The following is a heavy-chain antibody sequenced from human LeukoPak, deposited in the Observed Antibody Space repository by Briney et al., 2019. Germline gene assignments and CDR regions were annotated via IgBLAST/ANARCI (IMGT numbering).Heavy chain of an antibody. Sequence: GGSLRLSCAASGFTFSSYAMTWVRQAPGKGLEWVSGLSGSGGITYYADSVKGRFPISRDNSKNTLYLQMNSLRAEDTAVYYCARVSGSYSTIDYWGQGTLVTVSS. J-gene: IGHJ4*02. CDR2: LSGSGGIT. D-gene: IGHD1-26*01. CDR3: ARVSGSYSTIDY. V-gene: IGHV3-23*01. CDR1: GFTFSSYA.